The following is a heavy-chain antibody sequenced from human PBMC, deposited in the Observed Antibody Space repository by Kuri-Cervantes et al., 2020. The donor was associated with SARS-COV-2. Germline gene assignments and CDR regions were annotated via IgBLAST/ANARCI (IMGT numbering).Heavy chain of an antibody. Sequence: ASVKVSCKASGYTFTSYYMHWVRQADGQGLEWMGIINPSGGSTSYAQKCQGRVTMTSDTSTSTVYMELCSLRSEDTAVYYCAKEGRNIDYYYGMDVWGQGTTVTVSS. CDR2: INPSGGST. CDR3: AKEGRNIDYYYGMDV. J-gene: IGHJ6*02. CDR1: GYTFTSYY. D-gene: IGHD1-14*01. V-gene: IGHV1-46*01.